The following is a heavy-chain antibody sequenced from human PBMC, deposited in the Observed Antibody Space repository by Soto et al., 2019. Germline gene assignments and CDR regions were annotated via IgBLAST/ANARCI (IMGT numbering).Heavy chain of an antibody. Sequence: EVQLVESGGGLVKPGGSLRLSCAASGFTFSSYSMNWVRQAPGKGLEWVSSISSSSSYIYYADSVKGRFTISRDNAKNSLYLQMNRLRAEDTAVYYCARDGGRGHYYGSGSYYNHWGQGTLVTVSS. V-gene: IGHV3-21*01. CDR3: ARDGGRGHYYGSGSYYNH. CDR2: ISSSSSYI. D-gene: IGHD3-10*01. CDR1: GFTFSSYS. J-gene: IGHJ5*02.